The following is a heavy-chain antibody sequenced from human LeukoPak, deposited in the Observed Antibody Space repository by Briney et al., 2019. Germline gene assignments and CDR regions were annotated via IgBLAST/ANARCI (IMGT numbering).Heavy chain of an antibody. CDR3: ARGRGAARFVKIEFDY. D-gene: IGHD6-6*01. Sequence: SETLSLTCAVYGGSFSGYHWSWIRQPPGKGLEWIGKINHRGSTNYNPSLKSRVTMSVDTSKNQFSLKLSSVTAADTAVYYCARGRGAARFVKIEFDYWGQGALVTVSS. V-gene: IGHV4-34*01. J-gene: IGHJ4*02. CDR1: GGSFSGYH. CDR2: INHRGST.